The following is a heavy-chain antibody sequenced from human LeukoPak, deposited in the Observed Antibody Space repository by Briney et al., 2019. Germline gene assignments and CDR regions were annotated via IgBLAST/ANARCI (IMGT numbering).Heavy chain of an antibody. V-gene: IGHV1-46*01. CDR1: GYTFTSYY. D-gene: IGHD3-22*01. CDR3: ARDLGGRSGSLDY. Sequence: ASVEVSCKASGYTFTSYYMHWARQAPGQGLEWMGIINPSGVTTIYAQKFQGRVTVTRDTSTSTVYMELSSLRSEDTAVYYCARDLGGRSGSLDYWGQGTLVTVSS. J-gene: IGHJ4*02. CDR2: INPSGVTT.